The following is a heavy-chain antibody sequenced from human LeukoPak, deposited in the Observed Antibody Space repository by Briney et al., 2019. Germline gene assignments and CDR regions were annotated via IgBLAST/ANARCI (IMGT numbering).Heavy chain of an antibody. Sequence: GGSLRLSCAASGFTFDDYTMHWVRQPPGKGLEWVSLLSWDGSSTYYADSVKGRFTISRDNSKNTLYLQMNSLRAEDTAVYYCARRWLLDYWGQGTLVTVSS. CDR2: LSWDGSST. V-gene: IGHV3-43*01. CDR1: GFTFDDYT. CDR3: ARRWLLDY. J-gene: IGHJ4*02. D-gene: IGHD5-12*01.